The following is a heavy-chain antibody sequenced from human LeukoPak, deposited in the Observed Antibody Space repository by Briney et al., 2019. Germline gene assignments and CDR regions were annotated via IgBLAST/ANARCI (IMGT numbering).Heavy chain of an antibody. CDR1: GGSISSGTYY. J-gene: IGHJ6*03. V-gene: IGHV4-61*02. CDR2: IYSSGST. CDR3: ARAVGSGSFQTYYYYMDV. D-gene: IGHD3-10*01. Sequence: SETLSLTCTVSGGSISSGTYYWSWIRQPAGKGLEWIGRIYSSGSTNYNPSLKSRVTMSVDTSKNQFSLKLSSVTAADTAVYYCARAVGSGSFQTYYYYMDVWGKGTTVTISS.